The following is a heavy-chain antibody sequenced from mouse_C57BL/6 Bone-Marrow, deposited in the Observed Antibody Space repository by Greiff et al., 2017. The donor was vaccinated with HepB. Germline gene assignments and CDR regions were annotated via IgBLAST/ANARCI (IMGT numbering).Heavy chain of an antibody. D-gene: IGHD1-1*01. J-gene: IGHJ4*01. V-gene: IGHV14-3*01. Sequence: VQLKQSVAELVRPGASVKLSCTASGFNIKNTYMHWVKQRPEQGLEWIGRIDPANGNTKYAPKFQGKATITADTSSNTAYLQLSSLTSEDTAIYYCARKPTTVVAENYAMDYWGQGTSVTVSS. CDR2: IDPANGNT. CDR1: GFNIKNTY. CDR3: ARKPTTVVAENYAMDY.